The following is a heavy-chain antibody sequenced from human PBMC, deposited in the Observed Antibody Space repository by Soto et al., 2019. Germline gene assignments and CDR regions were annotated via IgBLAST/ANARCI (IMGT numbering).Heavy chain of an antibody. J-gene: IGHJ4*02. CDR2: IYNGNT. CDR1: GGSISGYW. Sequence: SETLSLTCTISGGSISGYWWTWIRQSPGKGLDYIGYIYNGNTNYNPSLNSRVTISVDTSKNHFSLQLNSVTAADTAVYYCARGRIQLWYPFDYWGQGTLVTVSS. D-gene: IGHD5-18*01. V-gene: IGHV4-59*01. CDR3: ARGRIQLWYPFDY.